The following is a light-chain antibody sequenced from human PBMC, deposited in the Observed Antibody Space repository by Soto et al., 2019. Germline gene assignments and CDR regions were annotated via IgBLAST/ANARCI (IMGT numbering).Light chain of an antibody. J-gene: IGLJ3*02. Sequence: QSVLTQPPSASGTPGQRVTISCSGTSSKIGLNSVRWYQGFPGTAPKLLMYSNNQRPSGVPDRFSGSKSGTSASLAISGLQSEDEADYYCSSWDDRLSGWVFGGGTKVTVL. V-gene: IGLV1-44*01. CDR2: SNN. CDR3: SSWDDRLSGWV. CDR1: SSKIGLNS.